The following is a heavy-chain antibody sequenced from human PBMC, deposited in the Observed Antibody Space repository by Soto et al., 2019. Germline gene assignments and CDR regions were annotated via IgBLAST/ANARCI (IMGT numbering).Heavy chain of an antibody. CDR2: ISGSGGST. Sequence: PGGSLRLSCAASGFTFSSYAMSWVRQAPGKGLEWVSAISGSGGSTYYADSVKGRFTISRDNSKNTLYPQMNSLRAEDTAVYYCARGAQGQNYDFWSGYYYYGMDVWGQGTTVTVSS. CDR3: ARGAQGQNYDFWSGYYYYGMDV. V-gene: IGHV3-23*01. CDR1: GFTFSSYA. D-gene: IGHD3-3*01. J-gene: IGHJ6*02.